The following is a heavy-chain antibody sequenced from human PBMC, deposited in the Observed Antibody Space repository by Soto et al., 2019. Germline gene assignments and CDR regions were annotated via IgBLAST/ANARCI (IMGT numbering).Heavy chain of an antibody. CDR3: AKGRYYYDSSGYPSPDY. Sequence: AGGSLRLSCAASGFTFSSYGMHWVRQAPGKGLEWVAVISYDGSNKYYADSVKGRFTISRDNSKNTLYLQMNSLRAEDTAVYYCAKGRYYYDSSGYPSPDYWGQGTLVTVSS. CDR1: GFTFSSYG. J-gene: IGHJ4*02. D-gene: IGHD3-22*01. CDR2: ISYDGSNK. V-gene: IGHV3-30*18.